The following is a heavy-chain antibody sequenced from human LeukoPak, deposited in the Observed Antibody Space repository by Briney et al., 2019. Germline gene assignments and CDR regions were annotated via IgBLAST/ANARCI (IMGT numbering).Heavy chain of an antibody. D-gene: IGHD6-19*01. Sequence: GESLKISCKGSGYSFTSYWIGWVRQMPGKGLEWMGIIYPGDSDTRYSPSFQGQVTISADKSISTAYLQWSSLRASDTAMYYCARLFAAVAGTLPYDCDWGQGTLVTVSS. V-gene: IGHV5-51*01. CDR3: ARLFAAVAGTLPYDCD. CDR2: IYPGDSDT. J-gene: IGHJ4*02. CDR1: GYSFTSYW.